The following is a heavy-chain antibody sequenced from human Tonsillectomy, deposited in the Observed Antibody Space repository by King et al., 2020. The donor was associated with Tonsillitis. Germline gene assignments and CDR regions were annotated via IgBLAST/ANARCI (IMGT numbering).Heavy chain of an antibody. Sequence: QLQESGPGLVKPSETLSLTCTVSGGSISSSSYYWGWIRQPPGKGLEWIGSIYYTGNTYYKPSLKGRVIISVDTSKNQFSLNVTSVTAADTAMYYCARETRLSSNWFWGQGTLVTVSS. V-gene: IGHV4-39*07. J-gene: IGHJ4*02. CDR1: GGSISSSSYY. CDR3: ARETRLSSNWF. D-gene: IGHD5-24*01. CDR2: IYYTGNT.